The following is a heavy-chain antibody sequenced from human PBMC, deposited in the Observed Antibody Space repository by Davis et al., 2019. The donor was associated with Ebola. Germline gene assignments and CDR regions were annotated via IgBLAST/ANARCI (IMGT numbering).Heavy chain of an antibody. CDR3: ATRTWTRTKIGY. CDR2: INHSGST. D-gene: IGHD1-14*01. CDR1: GGSFSGYY. V-gene: IGHV4-34*01. J-gene: IGHJ4*02. Sequence: SETLSLTCAVYGGSFSGYYWSWIRQPPGKGLEWIGEINHSGSTNYNPSLKSRVTISVDTSKNQFSLKLSSVTAADTAVYYCATRTWTRTKIGYWGQGTLVTVSS.